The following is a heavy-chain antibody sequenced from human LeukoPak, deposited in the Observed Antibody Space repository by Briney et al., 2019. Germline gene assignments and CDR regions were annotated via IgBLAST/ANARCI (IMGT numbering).Heavy chain of an antibody. D-gene: IGHD3-22*01. J-gene: IGHJ1*01. V-gene: IGHV4-34*01. CDR3: ARGPWYYDSSGYYFR. Sequence: SETLSLTCTVSGGSISSYYWSWIRQPPGKGLEWIGEINHSGSTNYNPSLKSRVTISVDTSKNQLSLKLNSVTAADTAVYYCARGPWYYDSSGYYFRWGQGTLVTVSS. CDR2: INHSGST. CDR1: GGSISSYY.